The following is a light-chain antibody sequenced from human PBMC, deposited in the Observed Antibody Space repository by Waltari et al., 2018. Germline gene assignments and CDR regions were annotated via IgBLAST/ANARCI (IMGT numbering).Light chain of an antibody. Sequence: QSALTAAPSASGSAGQSVNTPCPGTSSDVGGYNSAYWYQQHPGKAPKLMIYEVNKRPSGVPDRCSGSKSGNTASLTVSGLQAEDEADYYCGSYAGSQGVFGTGTKVTVL. J-gene: IGLJ1*01. V-gene: IGLV2-8*01. CDR2: EVN. CDR3: GSYAGSQGV. CDR1: SSDVGGYNS.